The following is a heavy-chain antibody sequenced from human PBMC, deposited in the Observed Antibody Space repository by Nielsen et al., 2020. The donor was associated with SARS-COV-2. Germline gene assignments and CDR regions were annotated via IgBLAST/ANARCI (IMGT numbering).Heavy chain of an antibody. D-gene: IGHD1-7*01. CDR1: GGSISSGGYS. CDR2: IYYSGST. V-gene: IGHV4-30-4*07. CDR3: AREVTGTTSYYYGMDV. J-gene: IGHJ6*02. Sequence: SETLSLTCAVSGGSISSGGYSWSWIRQPPGKGLEWIGYIYYSGSTYYNPSLKSRVTISVDTSKNQFSLKLSSVTAADTAVYYCAREVTGTTSYYYGMDVWGQGTTVTVSS.